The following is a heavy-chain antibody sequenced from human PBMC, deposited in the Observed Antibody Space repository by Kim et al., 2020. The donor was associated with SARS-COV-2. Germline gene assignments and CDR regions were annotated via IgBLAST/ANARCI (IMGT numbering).Heavy chain of an antibody. CDR3: AREIMVPSSRYYFYLMDV. J-gene: IGHJ6*02. V-gene: IGHV4-59*13. Sequence: SETLSLTCSVSGGSITNYYWSWIRQPPGKGLEWIGYIYNTGSTNYNPSLKSRVTISLDTSNKQFSLRLTSVPAADTAVSYCAREIMVPSSRYYFYLMDVWGPGTTVTVS. CDR1: GGSITNYY. D-gene: IGHD3-10*01. CDR2: IYNTGST.